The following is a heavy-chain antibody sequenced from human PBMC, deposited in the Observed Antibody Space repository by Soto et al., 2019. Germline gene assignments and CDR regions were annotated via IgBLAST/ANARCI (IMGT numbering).Heavy chain of an antibody. Sequence: GGSLRLSCAASGFIFSRYAMHWVRQAPGKGLEWVAVISHDGSNEYYADSMEGRFTISRDNSKNTLYVQMNSLRVEDTAVYYFPMLVRAANGMDFWGQGTTVTVS. V-gene: IGHV3-30*03. D-gene: IGHD3-10*01. CDR2: ISHDGSNE. CDR3: PMLVRAANGMDF. J-gene: IGHJ6*02. CDR1: GFIFSRYA.